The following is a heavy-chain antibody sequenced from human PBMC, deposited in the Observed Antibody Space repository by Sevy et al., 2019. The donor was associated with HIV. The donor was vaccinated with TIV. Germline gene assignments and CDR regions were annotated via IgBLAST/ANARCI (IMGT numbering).Heavy chain of an antibody. V-gene: IGHV4-59*01. J-gene: IGHJ6*03. CDR3: ARDLPSYDFWTGSFYYYMDV. D-gene: IGHD3-3*01. Sequence: SETLSLTCTVSGGSISSYYWSWIRQPPGKGLEWIGYIYYSGSTNYNPSLKSRVTISVDTSKNQFSLKLSSVTAADTAVYYCARDLPSYDFWTGSFYYYMDVWGKRTTVTVSS. CDR2: IYYSGST. CDR1: GGSISSYY.